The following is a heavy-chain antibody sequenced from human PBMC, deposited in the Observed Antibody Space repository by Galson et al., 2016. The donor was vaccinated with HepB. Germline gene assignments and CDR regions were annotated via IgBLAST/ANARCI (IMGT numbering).Heavy chain of an antibody. V-gene: IGHV2-5*02. CDR2: IYWDDDR. J-gene: IGHJ3*01. CDR1: DFSLSSTGEG. CDR3: AHSAYCSIVSCAGCRACDV. D-gene: IGHD2-8*01. Sequence: PALVKPTQTLTLICTFSDFSLSSTGEGVGWIRQPPGKALEWLAIIYWDDDRKFSPSLKSRLTITKDTSKNQVVLTMTNMDPVDTATYYCAHSAYCSIVSCAGCRACDVGGQGIMFTVSS.